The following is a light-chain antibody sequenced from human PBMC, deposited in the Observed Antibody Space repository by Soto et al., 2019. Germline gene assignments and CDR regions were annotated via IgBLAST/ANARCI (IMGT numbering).Light chain of an antibody. CDR3: ARWGDSLQGRV. J-gene: IGLJ3*02. V-gene: IGLV1-44*01. CDR1: NSNIGSNT. Sequence: QTVVTQPPSASATPGQRVTMSCSGSNSNIGSNTVNWYQQLPGTAPKLLSYRNNQRPSGAPDRFSGSKSGTTTSLAISGHQSDDVTNYNCARWGDSLQGRVFGEGTKVTV. CDR2: RNN.